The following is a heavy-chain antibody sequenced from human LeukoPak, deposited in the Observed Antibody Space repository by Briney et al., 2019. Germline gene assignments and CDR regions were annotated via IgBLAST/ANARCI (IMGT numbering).Heavy chain of an antibody. CDR1: GYSISSGYY. J-gene: IGHJ6*03. V-gene: IGHV4-38-2*01. D-gene: IGHD2-2*01. Sequence: SETLSLTCAVSGYSISSGYYWGWIRQPPGKGLEWIGSIYHSGSTYYNPSLKSRVTISVDTSKDQFSLKLSSVTAADTAVYYCASRPLGYCSSTSCPGDYYMDVWGKGTTVTVPS. CDR2: IYHSGST. CDR3: ASRPLGYCSSTSCPGDYYMDV.